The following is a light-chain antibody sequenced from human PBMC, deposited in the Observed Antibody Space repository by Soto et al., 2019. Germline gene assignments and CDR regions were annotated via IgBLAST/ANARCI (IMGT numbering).Light chain of an antibody. Sequence: QSVLTQPPSVSGAPGQRVTISCTGSSSKIGAGYDVHWYQQLPGTAHKLLIYGNSNRPSGVPDRITGSKSGTSASLAITWLQAEDEADYYCQSYDSSLRVFGTGTKVTVL. CDR1: SSKIGAGYD. CDR2: GNS. V-gene: IGLV1-40*01. CDR3: QSYDSSLRV. J-gene: IGLJ1*01.